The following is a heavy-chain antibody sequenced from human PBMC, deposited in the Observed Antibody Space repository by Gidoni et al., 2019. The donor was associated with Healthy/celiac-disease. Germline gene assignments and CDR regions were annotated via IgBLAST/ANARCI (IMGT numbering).Heavy chain of an antibody. J-gene: IGHJ4*02. V-gene: IGHV4-31*03. CDR1: GGSISSGGDY. CDR2: TYYSGST. D-gene: IGHD2-2*01. Sequence: QVQLQESGPGLVKPSQTLSLTCTVSGGSISSGGDYWSWIRQHPGKGLEWIGYTYYSGSTYYNPSLKSRVTISVDTSKNQFSLKLSSVTAADTAVYYCARAAASEEFDYWGQGTLVTVSS. CDR3: ARAAASEEFDY.